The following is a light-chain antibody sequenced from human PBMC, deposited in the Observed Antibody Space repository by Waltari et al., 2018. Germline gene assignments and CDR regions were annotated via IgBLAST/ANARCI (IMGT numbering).Light chain of an antibody. Sequence: QSALTQPASVSGSPGQSITISCTRTSTCVGRYNLVSRYQQHPGKAPNLMIYEGSKRPSGVSNRFSGSKSGNTASLTISGLQAEDEADYYCCSYAGSSTPVVFGGGTKLTVL. CDR2: EGS. CDR1: STCVGRYNL. V-gene: IGLV2-23*01. CDR3: CSYAGSSTPVV. J-gene: IGLJ2*01.